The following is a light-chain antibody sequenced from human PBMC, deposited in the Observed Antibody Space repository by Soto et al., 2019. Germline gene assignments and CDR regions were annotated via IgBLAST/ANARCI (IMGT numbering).Light chain of an antibody. V-gene: IGLV2-14*03. CDR1: GSDVGGYNF. CDR2: DVS. J-gene: IGLJ1*01. CDR3: SSYTDSSTLHV. Sequence: QSVLTQPASVSGSPGQSITISCTGTGSDVGGYNFVSWYQLYPGKAPKLMIYDVSDRPSGVSIRFSGSKSGNTASLTISGLQAEDEADYYCSSYTDSSTLHVFGTGTKVTVL.